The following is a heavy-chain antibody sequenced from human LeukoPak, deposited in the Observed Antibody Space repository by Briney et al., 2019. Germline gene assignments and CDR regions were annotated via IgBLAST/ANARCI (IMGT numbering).Heavy chain of an antibody. D-gene: IGHD7-27*01. V-gene: IGHV4-30-2*01. CDR2: IYHSGST. CDR3: ARVRPGDHFDY. Sequence: PSETLSLTCAVSGGSISSGGYSWSWIRQPPGKGLEWIGYIYHSGSTYYNPSLKSRVTISVDRSKNQFSLKLSSVTAADTAVYYCARVRPGDHFDYWGQGTLVTVSS. J-gene: IGHJ4*02. CDR1: GGSISSGGYS.